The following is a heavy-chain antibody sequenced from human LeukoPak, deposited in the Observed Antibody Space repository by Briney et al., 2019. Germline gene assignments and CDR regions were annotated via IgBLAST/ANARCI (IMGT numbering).Heavy chain of an antibody. CDR1: GGSISSGPYY. V-gene: IGHV4-61*02. J-gene: IGHJ6*03. CDR3: ARYYYYYMDV. Sequence: SETLSLTCTVSGGSISSGPYYWSWIRQPAGKGLEWIGRIYTSGSTNYNPSLKSRVTISLDTSKNQFSLKLSSVTAADTAVYYCARYYYYYMDVWGKGTTVTVSS. CDR2: IYTSGST.